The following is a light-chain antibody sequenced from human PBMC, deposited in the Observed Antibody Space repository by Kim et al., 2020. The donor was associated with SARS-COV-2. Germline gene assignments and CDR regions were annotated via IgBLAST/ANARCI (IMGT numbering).Light chain of an antibody. CDR3: QQSNNFPIT. CDR2: AAS. Sequence: DVQMTQSPSSVSASIGDRVTITCRASQGIASWLAWYQQKPGKAPKLLIYAASGLQSGVPSRFSGSGSGREFTVTISSLQPEDVATYFCQQSNNFPITFGQGTRLEIK. J-gene: IGKJ5*01. CDR1: QGIASW. V-gene: IGKV1-12*01.